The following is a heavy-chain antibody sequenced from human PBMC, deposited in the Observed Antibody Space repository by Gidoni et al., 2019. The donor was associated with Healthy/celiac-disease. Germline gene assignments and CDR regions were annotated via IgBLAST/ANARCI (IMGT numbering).Heavy chain of an antibody. J-gene: IGHJ4*02. V-gene: IGHV3-23*01. D-gene: IGHD2-2*01. Sequence: EVQLLESGGGLVQPGGSLRLSCAASGFTFSRYAMSWVRQAPGKGLEWVSAISGSGGSTYYADSVKGRFTISRDNSKNTLYLQMNSLRAEDTAVYYCAKDIVVVPAAAGGSGWDRDPNDYWGQGTLVTVSS. CDR2: ISGSGGST. CDR3: AKDIVVVPAAAGGSGWDRDPNDY. CDR1: GFTFSRYA.